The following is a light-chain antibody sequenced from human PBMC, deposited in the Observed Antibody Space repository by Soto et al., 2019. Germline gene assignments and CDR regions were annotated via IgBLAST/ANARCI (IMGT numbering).Light chain of an antibody. CDR3: LQDFNFPFT. V-gene: IGKV1-6*01. CDR2: AAS. CDR1: QDIRNH. J-gene: IGKJ2*01. Sequence: AIQMTQSPSSLSASVGDRVTITCRASQDIRNHLAWYQQKPGTAPKVLISAASSLQTGVPSRFCGSGSGTDFTLTISSLQPEDFATYYCLQDFNFPFTFGQGTKLEVK.